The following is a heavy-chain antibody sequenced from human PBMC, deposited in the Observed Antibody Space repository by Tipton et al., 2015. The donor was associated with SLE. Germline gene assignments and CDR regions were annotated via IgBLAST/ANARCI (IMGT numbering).Heavy chain of an antibody. V-gene: IGHV3-23*01. D-gene: IGHD3-10*01. Sequence: SLRLSCAASGFYFSTYAMSWVRQPPGKGLEWVSGVSANGASTYYADSVQGRFTISRDNSKNTLYLQMNSLRAEDTAVYYCAKGSISRGDYWGQGTLVTVSS. CDR1: GFYFSTYA. J-gene: IGHJ4*02. CDR3: AKGSISRGDY. CDR2: VSANGAST.